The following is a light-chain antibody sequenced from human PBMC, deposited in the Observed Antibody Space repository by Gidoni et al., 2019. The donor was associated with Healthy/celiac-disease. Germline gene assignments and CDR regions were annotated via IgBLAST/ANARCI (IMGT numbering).Light chain of an antibody. CDR2: AAS. Sequence: DIQLTQSPSFLSASVGDRVTITCRASQGISSYLAWYQQKPGKAPKLLIYAASTLQGGVPSRFSGSGSGTEVTLTISSLQPEDFATYSCQQLSSSPLTFGPGTKVDIK. CDR1: QGISSY. J-gene: IGKJ3*01. V-gene: IGKV1-9*01. CDR3: QQLSSSPLT.